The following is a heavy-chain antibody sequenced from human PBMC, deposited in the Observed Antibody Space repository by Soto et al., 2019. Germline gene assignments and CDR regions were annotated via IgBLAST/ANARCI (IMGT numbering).Heavy chain of an antibody. V-gene: IGHV1-8*01. J-gene: IGHJ4*02. CDR1: GYTFSSDD. CDR3: ARKGWGQPIRVVPAAMRY. Sequence: QVQLVQSGAEVKKPGASVKVSCKASGYTFSSDDINWVRKATGLGLEWMGWMNPNSGKRGCGQKFQGRGTLTRNTSKSKGYREQSSVRSEDTAVYYGARKGWGQPIRVVPAAMRYWGQGTLVTVPS. CDR2: MNPNSGKR. D-gene: IGHD2-2*01.